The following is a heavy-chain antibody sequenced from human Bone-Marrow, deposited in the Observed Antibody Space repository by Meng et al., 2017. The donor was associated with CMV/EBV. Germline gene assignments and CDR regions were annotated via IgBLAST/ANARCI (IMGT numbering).Heavy chain of an antibody. D-gene: IGHD2-2*02. CDR3: VRGAMCSSTSCYKYYYYGMDV. V-gene: IGHV3-74*01. CDR1: GFTFSSYW. J-gene: IGHJ6*02. CDR2: IKSDGGAT. Sequence: GGSLRLSCAASGFTFSSYWMHWVRQAPGEGLVWVSRIKSDGGATSYADSVKGRFTISRDNAKNTLYLQMNSLRAEDTAVYYCVRGAMCSSTSCYKYYYYGMDVWGQGTTVTVSS.